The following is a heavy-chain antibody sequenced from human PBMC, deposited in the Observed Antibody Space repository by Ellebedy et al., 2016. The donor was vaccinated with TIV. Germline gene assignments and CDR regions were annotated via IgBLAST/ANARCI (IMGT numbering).Heavy chain of an antibody. J-gene: IGHJ6*02. CDR1: GGSISSNKW. V-gene: IGHV4-4*02. CDR3: ARGFGGYYYYGMDV. CDR2: VYHSGST. D-gene: IGHD3-10*01. Sequence: SETLSLXCAVSGGSISSNKWWSWVRQPPGKGLEWIGEVYHSGSTNYNPSLKSRVTISVDTSKNQFSLKLSSVTAADTAVYYCARGFGGYYYYGMDVWGQGTTVTVSS.